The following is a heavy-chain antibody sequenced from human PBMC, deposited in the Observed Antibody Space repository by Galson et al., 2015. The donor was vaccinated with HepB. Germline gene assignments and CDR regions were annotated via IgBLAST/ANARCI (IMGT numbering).Heavy chain of an antibody. V-gene: IGHV3-33*01. CDR1: GFTFSNYG. D-gene: IGHD3-3*01. CDR2: IWYDGDPK. Sequence: SLRLSCAASGFTFSNYGMHWVRQAPGKGLDWVAVIWYDGDPKSHAESVTGRFTASRDTSKSTLYLPMNSLRVGDTAVYYCAGGPPRERDIWSRHYTRPDFWGQGTLVTVSS. CDR3: AGGPPRERDIWSRHYTRPDF. J-gene: IGHJ4*02.